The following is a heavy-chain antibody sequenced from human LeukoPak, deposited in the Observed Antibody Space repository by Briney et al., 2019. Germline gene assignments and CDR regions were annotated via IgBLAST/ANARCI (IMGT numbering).Heavy chain of an antibody. CDR3: ARAGTPNYRSGWVYMDV. D-gene: IGHD6-25*01. J-gene: IGHJ6*03. V-gene: IGHV3-48*03. CDR2: ISSSDSNT. CDR1: GFTFSSYE. Sequence: GGSLRLSCAASGFTFSSYEMNWVRQAPGKGLEWLSYISSSDSNTHYADSVKGRFTISRDDAQNSLYLQMNSLRVEDTAVYYCARAGTPNYRSGWVYMDVWGKGTTVTISS.